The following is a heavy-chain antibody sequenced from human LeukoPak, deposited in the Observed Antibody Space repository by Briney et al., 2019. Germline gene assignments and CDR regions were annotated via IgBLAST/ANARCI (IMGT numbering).Heavy chain of an antibody. D-gene: IGHD4-23*01. J-gene: IGHJ4*02. CDR3: ASPPGAGNSGVEYSDY. CDR2: IYYSGST. V-gene: IGHV4-39*01. Sequence: PSETLSLTCTVSGGSISSSSYYWGWIRQPPGKGLEWIGSIYYSGSTYYNPSLKSRVTISVDTSKNQFSLKLSSVTAADTAVYYCASPPGAGNSGVEYSDYWGQGTLVTVSS. CDR1: GGSISSSSYY.